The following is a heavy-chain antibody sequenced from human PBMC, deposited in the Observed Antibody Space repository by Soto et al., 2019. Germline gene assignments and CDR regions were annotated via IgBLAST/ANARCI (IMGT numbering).Heavy chain of an antibody. J-gene: IGHJ4*02. Sequence: QVQLVQSGGGVVQPGRSLRLSCAASGFTFSDYGMHWVRQAPGKGLEWVALLSSDGRNKYYAESLKGRFTISRDSSKNTLYLQINSLRTEDTAVYFCAKDPGEVGIAPGDYWGQGTLVTVSS. CDR1: GFTFSDYG. CDR2: LSSDGRNK. D-gene: IGHD1-26*01. CDR3: AKDPGEVGIAPGDY. V-gene: IGHV3-30*18.